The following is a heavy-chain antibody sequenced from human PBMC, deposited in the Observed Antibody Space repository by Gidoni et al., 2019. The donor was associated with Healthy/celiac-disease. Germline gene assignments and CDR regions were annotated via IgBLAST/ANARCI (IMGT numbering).Heavy chain of an antibody. V-gene: IGHV3-66*01. CDR1: GCPFSRNY. D-gene: IGHD6-13*01. CDR3: ARAGDSSSWSRYFFDY. Sequence: EVQLVQPGGRVVQPGVSLSLHGPAAGCPFSRNYLRWVRQAPGKGLEWVSVIHSGCSTYYADSVKGRFTISRDDSKNTLYLQVNSLGAEDTAVYYCARAGDSSSWSRYFFDYWGQGTLVNVSS. CDR2: IHSGCST. J-gene: IGHJ4*02.